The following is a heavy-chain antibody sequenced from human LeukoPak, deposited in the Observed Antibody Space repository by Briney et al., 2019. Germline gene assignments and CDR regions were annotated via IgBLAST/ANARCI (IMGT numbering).Heavy chain of an antibody. J-gene: IGHJ6*02. Sequence: GASVKVSCKASGYTFTSYGISWVRQAPGQGLEWMGWINPNSGGTNYAQKFQGRVTMTRDTSISTAYMELSRLRSDDTAVYYCARDLGVVPAAMGYYYYGMDVWGQGTTVTVSS. CDR1: GYTFTSYG. V-gene: IGHV1-2*02. CDR2: INPNSGGT. CDR3: ARDLGVVPAAMGYYYYGMDV. D-gene: IGHD2-2*01.